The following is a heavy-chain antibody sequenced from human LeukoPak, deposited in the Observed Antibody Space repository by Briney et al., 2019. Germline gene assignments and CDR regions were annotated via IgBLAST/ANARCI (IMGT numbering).Heavy chain of an antibody. CDR2: ISAYNDNK. V-gene: IGHV1-18*01. Sequence: GASVKVSCKASGYTFTNYGISWVRQAPGQGLDWMGWISAYNDNKVYAQELQGRVTMTTDTSTSTAYMELRSLRSDDTAVYYCARDRWSSSSSEGALDIWGQGTMVTVSS. CDR1: GYTFTNYG. J-gene: IGHJ3*02. CDR3: ARDRWSSSSSEGALDI. D-gene: IGHD6-6*01.